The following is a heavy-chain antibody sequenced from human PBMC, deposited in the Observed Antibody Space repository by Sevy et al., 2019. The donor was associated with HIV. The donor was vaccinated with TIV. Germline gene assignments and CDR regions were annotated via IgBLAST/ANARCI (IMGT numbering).Heavy chain of an antibody. CDR1: GFTVGSNY. J-gene: IGHJ3*02. CDR2: IYSGVTT. D-gene: IGHD3-22*01. CDR3: ARVSVYYYDSSGYYTTGNAFDI. Sequence: GGSLRLSCAASGFTVGSNYMSWVRQAPGKGLEGVSIIYSGVTTSYADSVKGRFTISRDNSKNTLYLQMNSLRAEDTAVYYCARVSVYYYDSSGYYTTGNAFDIWGQGTMVTVSS. V-gene: IGHV3-53*01.